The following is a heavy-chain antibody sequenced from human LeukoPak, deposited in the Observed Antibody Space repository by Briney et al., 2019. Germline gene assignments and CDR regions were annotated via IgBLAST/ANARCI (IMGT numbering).Heavy chain of an antibody. CDR3: ARGTYFDVLTGYSPGTFDY. CDR2: IYASGST. D-gene: IGHD3-9*01. CDR1: GGSISSYY. Sequence: SETLSLTCTVSGGSISSYYWSWIRQPAGKGLEWIGRIYASGSTNYNPSLKSRVTMSVDMSKNQFSLRLSSVTAADTAVYYCARGTYFDVLTGYSPGTFDYWGQGTLVTVSS. V-gene: IGHV4-4*07. J-gene: IGHJ4*02.